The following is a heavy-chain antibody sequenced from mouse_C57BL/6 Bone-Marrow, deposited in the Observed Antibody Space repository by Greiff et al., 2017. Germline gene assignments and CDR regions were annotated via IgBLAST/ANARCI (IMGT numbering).Heavy chain of an antibody. CDR1: GYTFTSYW. CDR3: AYYGY. D-gene: IGHD1-1*01. V-gene: IGHV1-7*01. Sequence: VQLQQSGAELAKPGASVKLSCKASGYTFTSYWMHWVKQRPGQGLEWIGYINPSSGYTKSNQKFKYKATLTADKSSSTAYMQLSSLTYEDSAVYYCAYYGYWGQGTTLTVSS. CDR2: INPSSGYT. J-gene: IGHJ2*01.